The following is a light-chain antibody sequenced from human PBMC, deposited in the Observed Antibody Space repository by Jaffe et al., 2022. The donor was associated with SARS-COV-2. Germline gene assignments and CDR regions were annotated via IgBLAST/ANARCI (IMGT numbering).Light chain of an antibody. J-gene: IGLJ3*02. CDR2: RNF. CDR3: ATWDVSLSAWV. Sequence: QSVVTQPPSASGTPGQRITISCSGSDFNIGSSFVTWYQQLPGAAPKLLIDRNFQRPSGVPDRFSASKSGTSASLAISGLQSEDEADYHCATWDVSLSAWVFGGGTKLTVL. V-gene: IGLV1-44*01. CDR1: DFNIGSSF.